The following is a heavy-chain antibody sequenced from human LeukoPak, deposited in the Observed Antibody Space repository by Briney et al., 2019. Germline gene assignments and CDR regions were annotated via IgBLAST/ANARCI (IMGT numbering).Heavy chain of an antibody. CDR1: GFTFDDYG. V-gene: IGHV3-20*04. CDR2: INWNGGST. CDR3: ARRESTYQNYYYFYYMDV. J-gene: IGHJ6*03. Sequence: GGSLRLSCAASGFTFDDYGMSWVRQAPGKGLEWVSGINWNGGSTGYADSVKGRFTISRDNAKNSLYMQMNSLRAEDTALYYCARRESTYQNYYYFYYMDVWGKGPLSPSP.